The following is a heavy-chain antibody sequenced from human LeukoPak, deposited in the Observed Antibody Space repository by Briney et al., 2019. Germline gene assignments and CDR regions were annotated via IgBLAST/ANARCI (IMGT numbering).Heavy chain of an antibody. CDR2: ISGSGGST. V-gene: IGHV3-23*01. CDR1: GFTLSSYA. CDR3: AKDSSGWYDY. Sequence: GGSLRLSCAASGFTLSSYAMSWVCQAPGKGLEWVSAISGSGGSTYYADSVKGRFTISRDNSKNAPYLQMNSLRAEDTAVYYCAKDSSGWYDYWGQGTLVTVSS. D-gene: IGHD6-19*01. J-gene: IGHJ4*02.